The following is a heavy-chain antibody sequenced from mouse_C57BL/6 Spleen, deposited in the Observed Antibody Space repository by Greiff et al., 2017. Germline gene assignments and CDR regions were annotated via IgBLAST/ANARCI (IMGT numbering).Heavy chain of an antibody. Sequence: QVQLQQSGPELVKPGASVTISCKASGYAFSSSWMNWVKQRPGKGLEWIGRIYPGDGATNYNGQFKGKATLTADKSSSTAYMQLSSLTSEDSAVYFCARDYYGNLYFDYWGQGTTLTVSS. V-gene: IGHV1-82*01. CDR1: GYAFSSSW. CDR2: IYPGDGAT. CDR3: ARDYYGNLYFDY. D-gene: IGHD2-1*01. J-gene: IGHJ2*01.